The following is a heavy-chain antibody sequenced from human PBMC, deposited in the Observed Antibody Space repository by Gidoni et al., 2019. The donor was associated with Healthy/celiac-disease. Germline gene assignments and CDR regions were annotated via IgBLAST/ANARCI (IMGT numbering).Heavy chain of an antibody. Sequence: QVQLVQSGAEVKKPGSSVKVSCKASGGTFSSYTISWVRQAPGQGLEWMGRIIPILGIANYAQKFQGRVTITADKSTSTAYMELSSLRSEDTAVYYCARERKQQLVRGSRYYYYGMDVWGQGTTVTVSS. CDR3: ARERKQQLVRGSRYYYYGMDV. CDR1: GGTFSSYT. D-gene: IGHD6-13*01. J-gene: IGHJ6*02. V-gene: IGHV1-69*08. CDR2: IIPILGIA.